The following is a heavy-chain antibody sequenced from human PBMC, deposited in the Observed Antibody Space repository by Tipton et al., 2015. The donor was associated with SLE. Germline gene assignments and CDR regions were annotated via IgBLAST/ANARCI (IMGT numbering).Heavy chain of an antibody. J-gene: IGHJ4*02. CDR2: IKGDGSEK. CDR3: ARLQARDGYTYFDS. D-gene: IGHD5-24*01. CDR1: GFTFSSYD. V-gene: IGHV3-7*01. Sequence: QLVQSGGGVVQPGGSLTLSCAASGFTFSSYDMDWVRQAPGKGLEWVAHIKGDGSEKNYVDSVKGRFTISRNNAKNSLFLQMNSLRAEDTAVYYCARLQARDGYTYFDSWGQGTLVTVSS.